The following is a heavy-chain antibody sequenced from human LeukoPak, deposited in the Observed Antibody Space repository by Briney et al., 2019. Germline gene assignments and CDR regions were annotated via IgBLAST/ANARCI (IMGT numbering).Heavy chain of an antibody. J-gene: IGHJ3*02. Sequence: SETLSLTCTVSGGPIRDYYWSWIRQPPGKGLEWIGYVYYTGSTNYNPSLESRLTISVDMSKNQFSLKLSSVTAADTAVYYCARHIVVVLAAQDAFDIWGQGTMVTVSS. D-gene: IGHD2-15*01. CDR1: GGPIRDYY. CDR2: VYYTGST. V-gene: IGHV4-59*08. CDR3: ARHIVVVLAAQDAFDI.